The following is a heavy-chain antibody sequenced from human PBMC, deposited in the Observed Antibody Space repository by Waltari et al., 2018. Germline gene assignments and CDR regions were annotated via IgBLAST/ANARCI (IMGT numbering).Heavy chain of an antibody. CDR1: GASVRSGDFC. V-gene: IGHV4-30-4*08. CDR3: ARAVSIDRIVVVTHFDY. J-gene: IGHJ4*02. Sequence: QVQLQESGPGLVKPSQTLALTCAVPGASVRSGDFCWCWIRQPPGKGLEWIGYICYSGSTYYNPSLKSRLSMSVDTSKNQFSLNLNSVTAADTAMYYCARAVSIDRIVVVTHFDYWGQGTLVTVSS. D-gene: IGHD3-22*01. CDR2: ICYSGST.